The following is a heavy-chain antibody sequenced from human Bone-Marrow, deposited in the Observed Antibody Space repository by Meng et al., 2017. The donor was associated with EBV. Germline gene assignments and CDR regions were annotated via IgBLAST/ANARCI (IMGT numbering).Heavy chain of an antibody. CDR2: IYHSGST. V-gene: IGHV4-4*02. CDR3: LLQVQDDDY. CDR1: GGSISSSNW. J-gene: IGHJ4*02. D-gene: IGHD1-1*01. Sequence: QVRLMEPGPGLVKPSGTLSLSVADSGGSISSSNWWSWVRQPPGKGLEWIGEIYHSGSTNYNPSLKSRVTISVDKSKNQFSLKLSSVTAADTAVYYCLLQVQDDDYWGQGTLVTVSS.